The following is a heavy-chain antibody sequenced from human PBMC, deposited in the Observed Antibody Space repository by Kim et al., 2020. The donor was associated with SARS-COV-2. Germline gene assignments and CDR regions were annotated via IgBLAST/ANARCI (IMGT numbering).Heavy chain of an antibody. CDR2: A. J-gene: IGHJ4*02. D-gene: IGHD5-12*01. V-gene: IGHV1-69*04. Sequence: AKYAPKFQGRVTITADKSTSTAYMELSSLRSEDTAVYYCAREVDRGLFDYWGQGTLVTVSS. CDR3: AREVDRGLFDY.